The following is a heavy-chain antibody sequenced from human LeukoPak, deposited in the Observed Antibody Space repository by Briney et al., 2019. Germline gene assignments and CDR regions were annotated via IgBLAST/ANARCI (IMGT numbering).Heavy chain of an antibody. CDR2: TIPIFGTA. J-gene: IGHJ4*02. D-gene: IGHD5-24*01. V-gene: IGHV1-69*06. CDR1: GGTFSSYA. Sequence: SVKVSCKASGGTFSSYAISLVRQAPGQGLEWMGGTIPIFGTANYAQKFQGRVTMTEDTSTDTAYMELSSLRSEDTAVYYCATTVGDGYNYVGDWDYWGQGTLVTVSS. CDR3: ATTVGDGYNYVGDWDY.